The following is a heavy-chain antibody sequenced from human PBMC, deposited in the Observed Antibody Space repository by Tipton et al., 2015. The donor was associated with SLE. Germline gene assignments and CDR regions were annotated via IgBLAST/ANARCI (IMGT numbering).Heavy chain of an antibody. CDR3: ARLTPPDARSYSSSWYGGYY. J-gene: IGHJ4*02. CDR2: INHSVST. CDR1: GGSFSNYY. V-gene: IGHV4-34*01. Sequence: TLSLTCAVYGGSFSNYYWSWIRQPPGKGLEWIGEINHSVSTNYNPSLKSRVTISVDTSKNQFSLKLSSVTAADTAGYYCARLTPPDARSYSSSWYGGYYWGQGSLVTVSS. D-gene: IGHD6-13*01.